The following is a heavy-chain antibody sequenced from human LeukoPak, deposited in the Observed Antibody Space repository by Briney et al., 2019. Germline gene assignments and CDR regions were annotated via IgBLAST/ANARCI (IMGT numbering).Heavy chain of an antibody. Sequence: SETLSLTCTVSGGSMRNYYWSWLRQPPGKGLEWIGYIYSSGSTNYNPSLESRVTISVDTSKNQFSLKLSSVTAADTAVYYCARSPAAAENFDYWGQGTLVTVSS. CDR3: ARSPAAAENFDY. D-gene: IGHD6-13*01. J-gene: IGHJ4*02. CDR2: IYSSGST. V-gene: IGHV4-59*01. CDR1: GGSMRNYY.